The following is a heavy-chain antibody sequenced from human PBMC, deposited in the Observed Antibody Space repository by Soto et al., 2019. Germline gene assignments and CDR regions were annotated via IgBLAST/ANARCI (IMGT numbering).Heavy chain of an antibody. V-gene: IGHV4-34*01. CDR3: ARGWSDAFDI. Sequence: QVQLQQWGAGLLKPSETLSLTCAVYGGSFSGYYWSWIRQPPGKGLEWIGEINHSGSTNYNPSLKSRVTISVDTSKNQFSLKLSSVTAADTAVYYCARGWSDAFDIWGQGTMVTVSS. CDR2: INHSGST. D-gene: IGHD3-3*01. J-gene: IGHJ3*02. CDR1: GGSFSGYY.